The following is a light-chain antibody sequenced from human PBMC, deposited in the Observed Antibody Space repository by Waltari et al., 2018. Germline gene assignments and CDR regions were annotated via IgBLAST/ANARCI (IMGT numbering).Light chain of an antibody. V-gene: IGKV3-20*01. CDR1: QSVSSSY. Sequence: EIVLTQSPGTLSLSPGERATISCRASQSVSSSYLAWFQQKPGQAPRLLIYGVSSRATGIPDRFSGSGSGTDFTLTISRLEPEDFAVYYCQQYDGSLFTFGQGTRVEI. CDR2: GVS. CDR3: QQYDGSLFT. J-gene: IGKJ1*01.